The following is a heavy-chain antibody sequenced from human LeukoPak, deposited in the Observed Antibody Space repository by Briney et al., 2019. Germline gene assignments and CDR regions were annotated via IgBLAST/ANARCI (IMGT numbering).Heavy chain of an antibody. V-gene: IGHV3-21*01. CDR2: ISSSSSYI. J-gene: IGHJ4*02. CDR3: ARDAYGSGTPPHYFDY. D-gene: IGHD3-10*01. CDR1: GFTFSSYS. Sequence: GSLRLSCAASGFTFSSYSMNWVRQAPGKGLEWVSSISSSSSYIYYADSVKGRFTISRDNAKNSLCLQMNSLRAEDTAVYYCARDAYGSGTPPHYFDYWGQGTLVTVSS.